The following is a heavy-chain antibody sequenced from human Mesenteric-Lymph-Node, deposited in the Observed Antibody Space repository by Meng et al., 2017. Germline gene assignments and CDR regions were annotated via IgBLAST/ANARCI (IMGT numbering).Heavy chain of an antibody. D-gene: IGHD3-10*01. CDR2: MLHTGSG. V-gene: IGHV4-38-2*01. CDR1: GFSVSSDYY. J-gene: IGHJ4*02. Sequence: GSLRLSCAVSGFSVSSDYYWGWIRQPPGKGLEWIGSMLHTGSGYYNPSLKSRVTISVDTSKNHLSLNLSSVTAADTAVYYCARVPRSGYGDYFDYWGQGTLVTVSS. CDR3: ARVPRSGYGDYFDY.